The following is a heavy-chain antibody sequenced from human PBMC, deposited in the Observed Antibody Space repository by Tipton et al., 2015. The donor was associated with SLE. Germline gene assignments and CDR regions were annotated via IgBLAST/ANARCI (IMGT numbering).Heavy chain of an antibody. CDR3: ARGAGSGSSKGAFDI. D-gene: IGHD2-15*01. V-gene: IGHV4-38-2*01. CDR2: IYHSGST. CDR1: GYSIRSGYY. Sequence: TLSLTCAVSGYSIRSGYYWGWIRQPPGKGLEWIGNIYHSGSTYYNPSLKSRVTISVDTSKNQFSLKLSSVTAADTAVYYCARGAGSGSSKGAFDIWGQGTKVIVSS. J-gene: IGHJ3*02.